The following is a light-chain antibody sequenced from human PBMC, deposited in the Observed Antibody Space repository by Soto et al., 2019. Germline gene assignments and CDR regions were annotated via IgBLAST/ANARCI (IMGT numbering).Light chain of an antibody. Sequence: QSALTQPASVSGSPGQSITISCTGTSSDVGGYDYVSWYQQYPGKAPKLMIYEVSDRPSGVSHRFSGSKSGNTASLTISGLQAEDEADYYCSSYTSSSVVFGGVTKLTVL. J-gene: IGLJ2*01. CDR1: SSDVGGYDY. CDR3: SSYTSSSVV. CDR2: EVS. V-gene: IGLV2-14*01.